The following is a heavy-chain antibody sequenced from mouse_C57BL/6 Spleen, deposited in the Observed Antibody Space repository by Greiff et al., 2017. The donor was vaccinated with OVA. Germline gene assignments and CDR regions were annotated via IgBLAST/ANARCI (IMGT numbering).Heavy chain of an antibody. CDR3: ASEDYYGSSPHYFDY. CDR2: IYPGDGDT. CDR1: GYAFSSSW. D-gene: IGHD1-1*01. V-gene: IGHV1-82*01. J-gene: IGHJ2*01. Sequence: VQLQQSGPELVKPGASVKISCKASGYAFSSSWMNWVKQRPGKGLEWIGRIYPGDGDTNYNGKVKGKATLTADKSSSTAYMQLSSLTSEDSAVYFCASEDYYGSSPHYFDYWGQGTTLTVSS.